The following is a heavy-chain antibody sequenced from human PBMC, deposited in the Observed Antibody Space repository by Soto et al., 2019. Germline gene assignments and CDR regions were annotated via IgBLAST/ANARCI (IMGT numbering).Heavy chain of an antibody. Sequence: QVQLVQSGAEVKKPGASVKFSCKTSGYTFTGYYIHWVRQAPGQGLEWMAWINPNSGDTNYGHKFPGRVTCTRDTSINTVYMEVTSLRFDDRAVYYCAVAGFPLDYWGQGTLVTVCS. CDR2: INPNSGDT. J-gene: IGHJ4*02. CDR3: AVAGFPLDY. D-gene: IGHD6-19*01. V-gene: IGHV1-2*01. CDR1: GYTFTGYY.